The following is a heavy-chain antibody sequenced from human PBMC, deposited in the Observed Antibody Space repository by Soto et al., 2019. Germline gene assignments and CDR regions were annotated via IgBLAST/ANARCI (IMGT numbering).Heavy chain of an antibody. J-gene: IGHJ6*02. CDR3: THNRAMDVSSGPTMDV. Sequence: SGPTLVNPTQNLTLTCTFSGFSLRTTGVGVGWVRQPPGKALEGLALIFWNDDEGYSPSLKGKLPITKDTSQDQVVLTITNMDPVDTATYYCTHNRAMDVSSGPTMDVWGQGTTGTVSS. CDR1: GFSLRTTGVG. CDR2: IFWNDDE. V-gene: IGHV2-5*01. D-gene: IGHD3-3*01.